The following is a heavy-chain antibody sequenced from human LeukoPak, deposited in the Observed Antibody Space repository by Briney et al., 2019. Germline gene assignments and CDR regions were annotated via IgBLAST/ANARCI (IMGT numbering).Heavy chain of an antibody. CDR3: ARHPRGHSSSWYKDWYFDL. J-gene: IGHJ2*01. CDR2: IYYSGST. Sequence: PSETLSLTCTVSGVSISSYYWSWIRQPPGKGLEWIGYIYYSGSTNYNPSLKSRVTISVDTSKNQFSLKLSSVTAADTAVYYCARHPRGHSSSWYKDWYFDLWGRGTLVTVSS. V-gene: IGHV4-59*08. CDR1: GVSISSYY. D-gene: IGHD6-13*01.